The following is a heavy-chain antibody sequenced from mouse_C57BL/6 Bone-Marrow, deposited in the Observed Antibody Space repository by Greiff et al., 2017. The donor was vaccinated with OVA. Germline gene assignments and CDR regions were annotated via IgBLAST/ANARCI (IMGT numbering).Heavy chain of an antibody. V-gene: IGHV1-7*01. CDR2: INPSSGDT. Sequence: QVHVKQSGAELAKPGASVKLSCKASGYTFTSYWMHWVKQRPGQGLEWIGYINPSSGDTKYNQKFKDKATLTADKSSSTAYMQLSSLTYEDSAVYDCARSQGKILLRSSWGQGTLVTVSA. CDR3: ARSQGKILLRSS. D-gene: IGHD1-1*01. J-gene: IGHJ3*01. CDR1: GYTFTSYW.